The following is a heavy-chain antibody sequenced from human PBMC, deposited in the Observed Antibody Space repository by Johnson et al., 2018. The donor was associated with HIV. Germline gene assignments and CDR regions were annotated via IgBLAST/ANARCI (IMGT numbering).Heavy chain of an antibody. CDR1: GFTFSDYY. D-gene: IGHD6-13*01. J-gene: IGHJ3*02. CDR3: ARFRVQAAAGRGDAFDI. CDR2: ISSSGSTI. V-gene: IGHV3-11*04. Sequence: QVQLVESGGGVVRPGGSLRLSCAASGFTFSDYYMSWIRQAPGKGLEWVSYISSSGSTIYYADSVKGRFTISRDNTKNSLYLQMNSLRAEDTAVYYCARFRVQAAAGRGDAFDIWGQGTMVTVSS.